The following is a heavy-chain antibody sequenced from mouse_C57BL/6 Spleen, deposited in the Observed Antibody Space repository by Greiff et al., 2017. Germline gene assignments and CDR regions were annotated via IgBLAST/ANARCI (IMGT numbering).Heavy chain of an antibody. J-gene: IGHJ4*01. CDR1: GYTFTSYW. V-gene: IGHV1-52*01. CDR3: ARGDAVRAMDY. Sequence: QVQLQQPGAELVRPGSSVKLSCKASGYTFTSYWMHWVKQRPIQGLEWIGNIDPSDSDTHYNQKFKDKATLTVDKSSSTAYMQLSSLTSEDAAVYYWARGDAVRAMDYWGQGTSVTVSS. CDR2: IDPSDSDT. D-gene: IGHD2-14*01.